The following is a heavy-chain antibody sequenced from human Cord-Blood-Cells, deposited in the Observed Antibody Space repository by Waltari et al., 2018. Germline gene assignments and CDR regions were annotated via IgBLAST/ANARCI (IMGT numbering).Heavy chain of an antibody. CDR2: ISISSSYR. D-gene: IGHD6-13*01. Sequence: EVQLVESGGGLVKPGGSLRLSCAASGFTFSSYSMTWVRQAPGKGLEWVSSISISSSYRSYADSMKGRFTISRDNAQTSLYLQMNSLRAEDTAVYYCARDSSSSWYYYYYGMDVWGQGTTVTVSS. V-gene: IGHV3-21*01. CDR3: ARDSSSSWYYYYYGMDV. J-gene: IGHJ6*02. CDR1: GFTFSSYS.